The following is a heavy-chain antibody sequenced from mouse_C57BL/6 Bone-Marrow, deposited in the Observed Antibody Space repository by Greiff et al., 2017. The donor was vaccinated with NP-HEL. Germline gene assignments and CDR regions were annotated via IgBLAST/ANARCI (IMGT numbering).Heavy chain of an antibody. CDR2: ISSGGSYT. CDR3: ARIGSSFYAMDY. J-gene: IGHJ4*01. Sequence: EVKLVESGGDLVKPGGSLTLSCAASGFTFSSSGMSWVRQTPDKRLEWVATISSGGSYTYYPDSVKGRFTISRDNAKNTLYLQMSRLKSEDTAMYYCARIGSSFYAMDYWGQGTSVTVSS. V-gene: IGHV5-6*02. CDR1: GFTFSSSG. D-gene: IGHD1-1*01.